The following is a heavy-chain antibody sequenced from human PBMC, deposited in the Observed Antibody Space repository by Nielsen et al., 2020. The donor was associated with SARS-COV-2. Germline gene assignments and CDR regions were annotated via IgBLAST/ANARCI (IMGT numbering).Heavy chain of an antibody. CDR2: ISSSSSYI. J-gene: IGHJ4*02. Sequence: GESLKISCAASGFTFSSYSMNWVRQAPGKGLEWVSSISSSSSYIYYADSVKGRFTISRDNAKNSLYLQMNSLRAEDTAVYYCARARSGWYDPFDYWGQGTLVTVSS. V-gene: IGHV3-21*01. CDR3: ARARSGWYDPFDY. CDR1: GFTFSSYS. D-gene: IGHD6-19*01.